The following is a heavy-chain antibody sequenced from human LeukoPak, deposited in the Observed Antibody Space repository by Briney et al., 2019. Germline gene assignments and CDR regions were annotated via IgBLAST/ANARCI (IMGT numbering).Heavy chain of an antibody. CDR3: VSSGGSRNLFDY. Sequence: SETLSLTCTVSGGSISSGSYYWSWIRQPAGKGLEWIGRIYTSGSTNYNPSLKSRVTISVDTSKNQFSLKLSSVTAADTAVYYCVSSGGSRNLFDYWGQGTLVTVSS. CDR2: IYTSGST. V-gene: IGHV4-61*02. D-gene: IGHD2-15*01. CDR1: GGSISSGSYY. J-gene: IGHJ4*02.